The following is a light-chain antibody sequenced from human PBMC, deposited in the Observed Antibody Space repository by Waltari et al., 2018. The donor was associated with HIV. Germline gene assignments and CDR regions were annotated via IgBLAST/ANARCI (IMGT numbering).Light chain of an antibody. CDR2: EKN. Sequence: QSVLTQPPSVSAAPGQNVTISCSGSTSNIGNNFVSWYQQLPGTAPKLLNDEKNKRPSGIPDRFSGFKSGTSATLGITGLQTGDEADYYCATWYSSLAGGPVFGGGTKLTVL. CDR1: TSNIGNNF. V-gene: IGLV1-51*02. J-gene: IGLJ3*02. CDR3: ATWYSSLAGGPV.